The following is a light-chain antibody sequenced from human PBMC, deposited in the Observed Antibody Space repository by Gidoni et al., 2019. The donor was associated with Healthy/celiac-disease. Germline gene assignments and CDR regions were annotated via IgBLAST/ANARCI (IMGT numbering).Light chain of an antibody. CDR3: QQSYSTWT. Sequence: IHMTPSPSSLSASVGDRVTITCRASQSISSYLNWYQQKPGKAPKLLIYAASSLQSGVPSRFSGSGSGTDFTLTISSLQPEDFATYYCQQSYSTWTFGQGTKVEIK. V-gene: IGKV1-39*01. CDR1: QSISSY. J-gene: IGKJ1*01. CDR2: AAS.